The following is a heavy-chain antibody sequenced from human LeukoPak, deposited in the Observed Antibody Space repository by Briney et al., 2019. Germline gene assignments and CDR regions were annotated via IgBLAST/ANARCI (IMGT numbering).Heavy chain of an antibody. CDR3: ASNLDHSSSSNFDN. Sequence: PSETLSLTCTVSGGSISSSSYYWGWIRQPPGKGLEWIGSVHFSGSTYYNPSLKGRVTISVDTSRNQFSLQLISVTAADTAVYYCASNLDHSSSSNFDNWGQGTLVTVSS. V-gene: IGHV4-39*07. CDR1: GGSISSSSYY. D-gene: IGHD6-6*01. J-gene: IGHJ4*02. CDR2: VHFSGST.